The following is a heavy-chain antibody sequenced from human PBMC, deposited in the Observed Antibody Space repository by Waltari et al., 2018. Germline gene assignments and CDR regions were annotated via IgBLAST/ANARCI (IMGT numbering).Heavy chain of an antibody. CDR1: GGFITNNY. Sequence: QVQLQESGPGLVKPSETLSLTCTVSGGFITNNYWNWIRQPAGKGLEWIGRIHSSGSTNYNPSLKSRVTMSVDTSKNQFSLKLNSVTAADTAVYYCSSGGVPYYYYYMDVWGKGTTVTISS. CDR2: IHSSGST. V-gene: IGHV4-4*07. D-gene: IGHD2-15*01. J-gene: IGHJ6*03. CDR3: SSGGVPYYYYYMDV.